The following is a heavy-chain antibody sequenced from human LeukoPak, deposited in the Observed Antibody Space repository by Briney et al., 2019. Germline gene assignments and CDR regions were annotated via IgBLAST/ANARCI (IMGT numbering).Heavy chain of an antibody. CDR1: GFTFSSYA. Sequence: GGSLRLSCAASGFTFSSYAMSWVRQAPGKGLEWVSAISGSGGSTYYADSVKGRFTISRDNAKNSLYLQMNSLRAEDTAVYYCARFPRYYQSYYYYYYGMDVWGQGTTVTVSS. J-gene: IGHJ6*02. D-gene: IGHD3-22*01. CDR3: ARFPRYYQSYYYYYYGMDV. V-gene: IGHV3-23*01. CDR2: ISGSGGST.